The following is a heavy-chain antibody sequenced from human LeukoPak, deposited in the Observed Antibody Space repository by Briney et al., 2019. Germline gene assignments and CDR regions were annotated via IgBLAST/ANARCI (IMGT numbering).Heavy chain of an antibody. V-gene: IGHV3-30*04. Sequence: PGGSLRLSCAASGFTFSSYAMHWVRQAPGKGLEWVAVISYDGSNKYYADSVKGRFTISRDNSKNTLYLQMNSLRAEDTAVYYCARVKNLPVDYWGQGTLVTVSS. CDR1: GFTFSSYA. CDR3: ARVKNLPVDY. CDR2: ISYDGSNK. J-gene: IGHJ4*02.